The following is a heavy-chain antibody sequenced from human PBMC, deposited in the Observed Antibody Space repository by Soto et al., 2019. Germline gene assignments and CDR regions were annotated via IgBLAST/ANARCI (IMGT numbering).Heavy chain of an antibody. CDR2: IYYSGST. CDR3: ARRYGGTFDY. D-gene: IGHD2-15*01. J-gene: IGHJ4*02. V-gene: IGHV4-59*08. CDR1: GGSISSYY. Sequence: QVQLQESGPGLVKPSETLSLTCTVSGGSISSYYWSWIRQPPGKGLEWIGYIYYSGSTNYNPSLRRQVTIAVDTSKNQYSLKLSSVTAADTAVYYYARRYGGTFDYWGQGTRVTLSS.